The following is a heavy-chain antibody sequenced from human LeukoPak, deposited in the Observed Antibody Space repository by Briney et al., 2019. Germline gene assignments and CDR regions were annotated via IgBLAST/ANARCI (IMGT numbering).Heavy chain of an antibody. Sequence: SETLSLTCTVSGGSLSSSSYYWGWIRQPPGTGLEWIGSIYYSGSTYYNPSLKSRVTISVDTSKNQFSLKLSSVTAADTAVYYCASFRNRGFDYWGQGTLVTVSS. CDR3: ASFRNRGFDY. V-gene: IGHV4-39*07. J-gene: IGHJ4*02. CDR1: GGSLSSSSYY. D-gene: IGHD1/OR15-1a*01. CDR2: IYYSGST.